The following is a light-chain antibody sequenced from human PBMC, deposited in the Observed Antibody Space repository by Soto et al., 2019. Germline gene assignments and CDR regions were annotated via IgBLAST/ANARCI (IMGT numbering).Light chain of an antibody. Sequence: QSVLTQPASVSGSPGQSITISCTGTSSDVGGYNYVSWYQQHQGKAPKLMIYEVSNRPSGVSNRFSGSKSGNTASLTISGLQAEDEADYYCSSYTSSSTRVFGGGTTLTVL. V-gene: IGLV2-14*01. J-gene: IGLJ3*02. CDR3: SSYTSSSTRV. CDR2: EVS. CDR1: SSDVGGYNY.